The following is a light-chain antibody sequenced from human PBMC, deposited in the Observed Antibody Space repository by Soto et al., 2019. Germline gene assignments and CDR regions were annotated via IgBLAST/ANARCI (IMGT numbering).Light chain of an antibody. CDR3: QQSCSTPPT. CDR1: QSINRI. V-gene: IGKV1-39*01. CDR2: AAS. J-gene: IGKJ4*01. Sequence: DIQMTQSPASLSSSVGDRVTIACRTSQSINRILNWYQQKPGKAPKLLIYAASSLQSGVPSRFSGSGSGTDFTLTISCLQPEDFATYYCQQSCSTPPTFGGGTKVEIK.